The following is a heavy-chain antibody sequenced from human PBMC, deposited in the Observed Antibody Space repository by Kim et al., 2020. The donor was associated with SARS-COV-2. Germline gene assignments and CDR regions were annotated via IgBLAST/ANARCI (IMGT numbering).Heavy chain of an antibody. Sequence: GGSLRLSCAASGFTFSSYAMSWVRQAPGKGLEWVSAISGSGGSTYYADSVKGRFTISRDNSKNTLYLQMNSLRAEDTAVYYCAKDLLGSYGYWVNWFDPWGQGTLVTVSS. CDR3: AKDLLGSYGYWVNWFDP. J-gene: IGHJ5*02. D-gene: IGHD5-18*01. V-gene: IGHV3-23*01. CDR2: ISGSGGST. CDR1: GFTFSSYA.